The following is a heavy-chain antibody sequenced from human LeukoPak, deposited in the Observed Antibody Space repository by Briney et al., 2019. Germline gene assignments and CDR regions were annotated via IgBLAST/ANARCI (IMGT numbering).Heavy chain of an antibody. D-gene: IGHD1-7*01. Sequence: PGGSLRLSCAASGFTFSSYTMSWVRQAPGKGLEWVLVIGYSGGSTYYADSVKGRFTISRDNSKNTLYLQMNGLRAEDTAVYYCARNWNYIRPLDYWGQGTLVTVSS. CDR3: ARNWNYIRPLDY. CDR1: GFTFSSYT. J-gene: IGHJ4*02. V-gene: IGHV3-23*01. CDR2: IGYSGGST.